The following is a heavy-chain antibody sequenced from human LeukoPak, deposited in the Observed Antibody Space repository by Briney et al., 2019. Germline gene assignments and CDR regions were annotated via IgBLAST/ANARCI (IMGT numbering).Heavy chain of an antibody. V-gene: IGHV3-30*03. D-gene: IGHD2-2*02. Sequence: GGSLRLSCAASGFTFSSYGMHWVRQAPGKGLEWVAVISYDGSNKYYTDSVKGRFTISRDNSKNTLYLQMDSLRTEDTAVYYCARGKPATAIRPHFDYWGQGTLVTVSS. CDR2: ISYDGSNK. CDR1: GFTFSSYG. J-gene: IGHJ4*02. CDR3: ARGKPATAIRPHFDY.